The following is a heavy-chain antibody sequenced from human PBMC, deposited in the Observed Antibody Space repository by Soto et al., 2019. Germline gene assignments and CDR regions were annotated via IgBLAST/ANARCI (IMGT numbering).Heavy chain of an antibody. Sequence: QVQLQESGPGLVKPSQTLSLTCTVSGGSISSGGYYWSWIRQHPGKCLEWSGYIYYSGSTYYNPSLKIRVNISVDTSKNQFSLKLSSVTAADTAVYYCARCPRIGIERGLDYWGQGTLVTVSS. J-gene: IGHJ4*02. CDR1: GGSISSGGYY. D-gene: IGHD1-26*01. V-gene: IGHV4-31*03. CDR2: IYYSGST. CDR3: ARCPRIGIERGLDY.